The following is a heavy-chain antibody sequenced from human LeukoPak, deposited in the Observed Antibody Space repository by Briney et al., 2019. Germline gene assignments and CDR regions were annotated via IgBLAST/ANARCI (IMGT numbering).Heavy chain of an antibody. D-gene: IGHD6-19*01. CDR2: ISSTGYT. J-gene: IGHJ6*04. CDR1: GFIFSDSV. Sequence: PGGSLRLSCAASGFIFSDSVMSWVRQAPGKGLEWVAAISSTGYTDNAGSLKGRFSISRDNSKDTLYLQMNSLRVDDTAVYYCARRTAGAKDLWGKGTTVTVSA. V-gene: IGHV3-23*05. CDR3: ARRTAGAKDL.